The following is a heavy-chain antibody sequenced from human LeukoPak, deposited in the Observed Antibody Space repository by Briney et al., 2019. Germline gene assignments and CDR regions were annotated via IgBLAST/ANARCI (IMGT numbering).Heavy chain of an antibody. J-gene: IGHJ4*02. CDR1: GYTFTGYY. CDR3: GREGLPGSSGYHPTDY. CDR2: INPNSGGT. V-gene: IGHV1-2*02. Sequence: ASVKVSCKASGYTFTGYYMHWVRQAPGQGLEWMGWINPNSGGTNYAQKFQGRVTMTRDTSISTAYMELSRLRSDDTAVYYCGREGLPGSSGYHPTDYWGQGTLVTVSS. D-gene: IGHD3-22*01.